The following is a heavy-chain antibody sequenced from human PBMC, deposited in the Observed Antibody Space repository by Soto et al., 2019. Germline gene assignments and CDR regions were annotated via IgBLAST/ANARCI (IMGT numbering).Heavy chain of an antibody. J-gene: IGHJ5*02. V-gene: IGHV4-4*02. Sequence: PSETLSLTCAVSGGSISSSNWWSWVRQPPGKGLEWIGEIYHSGSTNYNPSLKSRVTISVDKSKNQFSLKLSSVTAADTAMYYCASSNYDISSGFDPWGQGTLVTVSS. CDR1: GGSISSSNW. CDR3: ASSNYDISSGFDP. D-gene: IGHD3-9*01. CDR2: IYHSGST.